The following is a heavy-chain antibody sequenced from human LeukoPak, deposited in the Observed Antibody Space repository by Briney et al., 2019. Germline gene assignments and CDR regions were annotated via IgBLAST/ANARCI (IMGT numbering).Heavy chain of an antibody. J-gene: IGHJ3*02. Sequence: PGGSLRLSCAASGFTFSDHSMDWVRQAPGKGLEWVGRIRNKASSYTTEYAASVKGRFSLSRDDSKNSLYLQMDSLKAEDTAMYYCATRFVGWGAFDIWGQGTMVTVSS. CDR3: ATRFVGWGAFDI. CDR1: GFTFSDHS. CDR2: IRNKASSYTT. V-gene: IGHV3-72*01. D-gene: IGHD3/OR15-3a*01.